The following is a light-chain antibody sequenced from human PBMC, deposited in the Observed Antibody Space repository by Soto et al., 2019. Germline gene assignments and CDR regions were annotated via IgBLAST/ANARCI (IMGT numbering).Light chain of an antibody. CDR3: QQYYSYPHT. CDR2: AAS. J-gene: IGKJ5*01. CDR1: QGISSY. Sequence: AIRMTQSPSSFSASTGDRVTITCRASQGISSYLAWYQQKPGKAPKLLIYAASTLQSGVPSRFSGSGSGTDFTLTISCLQSEDFATDYCQQYYSYPHTFGQGTRLEIK. V-gene: IGKV1-8*01.